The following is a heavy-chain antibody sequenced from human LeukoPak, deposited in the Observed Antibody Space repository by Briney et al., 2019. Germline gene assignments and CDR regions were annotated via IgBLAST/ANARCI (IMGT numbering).Heavy chain of an antibody. Sequence: PGRSLRLSCAAYGFTFNSYAMHWVRQAPGKGLEWVAVISYAGSNKFYADSVKGRFTISRDNSKNTLYLQTNSLRAEDTAVYYCARDSLSGDYVTPHYYFDYWGQGTLVTVSS. CDR3: ARDSLSGDYVTPHYYFDY. V-gene: IGHV3-30-3*01. CDR1: GFTFNSYA. CDR2: ISYAGSNK. J-gene: IGHJ4*02. D-gene: IGHD4-17*01.